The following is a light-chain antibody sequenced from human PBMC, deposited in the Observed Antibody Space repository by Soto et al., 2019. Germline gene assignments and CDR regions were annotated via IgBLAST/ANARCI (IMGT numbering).Light chain of an antibody. Sequence: QSALTQPASVSGSPGQSITISCTGTSSDVGRYNYVSWYQQHPGKAPKLLIYDVGDRPSGVSDRFSGSKCGNTASLTISGLQADDEADYYCSSYTSTSTLYVVFGGGTKLTVL. CDR2: DVG. J-gene: IGLJ2*01. CDR3: SSYTSTSTLYVV. V-gene: IGLV2-14*03. CDR1: SSDVGRYNY.